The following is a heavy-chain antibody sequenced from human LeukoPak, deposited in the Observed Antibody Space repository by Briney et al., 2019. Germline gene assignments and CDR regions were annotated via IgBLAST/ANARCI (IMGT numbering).Heavy chain of an antibody. CDR1: GYTFTSYD. CDR2: MNPNSGNT. Sequence: ASVKVSCKASGYTFTSYDINWVRQATGQGLEWMGWMNPNSGNTGYAQKFQGRVTMIRNTSISTAYMELSSLRSEDTAVYYCASLVNYYYYYGMDVWGQGTTVTVSS. J-gene: IGHJ6*02. CDR3: ASLVNYYYYYGMDV. V-gene: IGHV1-8*01.